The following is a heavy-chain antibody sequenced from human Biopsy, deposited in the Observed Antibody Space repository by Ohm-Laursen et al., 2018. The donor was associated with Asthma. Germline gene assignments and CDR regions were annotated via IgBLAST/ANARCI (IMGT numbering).Heavy chain of an antibody. CDR2: IKHDGTEK. Sequence: ETLSLTCAASGFTFGDYWMSWVRQVPGKGLEWVANIKHDGTEKNHVDSLKGRFTTSRDNAKNSLYLQMNSLRAEDTAVYYCARTFHFWSPYHAEHYQLWGQGTLVTVSS. V-gene: IGHV3-7*01. J-gene: IGHJ1*01. CDR1: GFTFGDYW. CDR3: ARTFHFWSPYHAEHYQL. D-gene: IGHD3-3*02.